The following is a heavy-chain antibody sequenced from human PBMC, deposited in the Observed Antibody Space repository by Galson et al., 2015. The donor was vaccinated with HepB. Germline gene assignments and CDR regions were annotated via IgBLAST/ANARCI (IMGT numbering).Heavy chain of an antibody. V-gene: IGHV3-48*03. CDR1: GFTFSSYE. CDR2: ISRSGSNI. CDR3: ARVEGGYSGYDKGGYYYYGMDV. Sequence: SLRLSCAASGFTFSSYEVNWVRQTPGKGLEWVSYISRSGSNIHYADSVKGRFTISRDNAKNSLYLQMNSLRAEDTAVYYCARVEGGYSGYDKGGYYYYGMDVWGQGTTVTVSS. D-gene: IGHD5-12*01. J-gene: IGHJ6*02.